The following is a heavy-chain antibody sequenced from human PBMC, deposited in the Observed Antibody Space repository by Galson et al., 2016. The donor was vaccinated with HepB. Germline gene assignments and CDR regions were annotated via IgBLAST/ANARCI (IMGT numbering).Heavy chain of an antibody. CDR1: GYNFHNYH. J-gene: IGHJ6*02. CDR2: ISADNGDT. D-gene: IGHD5-12*01. CDR3: AKYDRLLLLGL. Sequence: SVKVSCKASGYNFHNYHISWVRQAPGQGLEWMEWISADNGDTKSAQKFQGRVIMTADTYTATAYVELGGLGSDDTAVYYCAKYDRLLLLGLWGQGTAVTVSS. V-gene: IGHV1-18*01.